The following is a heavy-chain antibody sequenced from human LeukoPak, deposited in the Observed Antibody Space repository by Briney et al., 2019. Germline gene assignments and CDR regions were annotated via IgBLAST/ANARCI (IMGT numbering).Heavy chain of an antibody. CDR2: ISPTGGGT. Sequence: GASVKVSCKASGYTFNKYCMHWVRQAPGQGLEWMGLISPTGGGTNSAQKFQGRVSMTRDTSISTTYMEMSRLRSDDTAIYYCARDYYCNGNLDYWGQGTLVTVSS. CDR3: ARDYYCNGNLDY. CDR1: GYTFNKYC. V-gene: IGHV1-2*02. D-gene: IGHD3-22*01. J-gene: IGHJ4*02.